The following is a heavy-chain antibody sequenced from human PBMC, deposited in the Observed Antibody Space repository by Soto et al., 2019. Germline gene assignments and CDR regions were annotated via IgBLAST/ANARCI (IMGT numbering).Heavy chain of an antibody. Sequence: ASVKVSCKASGYTFTGYYMHWVRQAPGQGLEWMGWINPNSGGTNYAQKFQGRVTMTRDTSISTAYMELSRLRSDDTAVYYCARAPLDYSKGYFDYWGQGTLVTVSS. CDR3: ARAPLDYSKGYFDY. CDR2: INPNSGGT. J-gene: IGHJ4*02. CDR1: GYTFTGYY. V-gene: IGHV1-2*02. D-gene: IGHD4-4*01.